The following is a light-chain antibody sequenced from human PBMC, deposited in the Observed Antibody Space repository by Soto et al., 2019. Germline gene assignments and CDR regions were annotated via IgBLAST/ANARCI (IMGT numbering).Light chain of an antibody. CDR2: DTS. J-gene: IGKJ5*01. CDR1: QTVSGL. V-gene: IGKV3-11*01. Sequence: EIVLTQSPATLSLSPGERATLSCRTSQTVSGLLNWYQQRPGQAPRLLIFDTSNRATDIPARFSGSGSGTDFILTISSLDPEDFGVYFCQQRRSWPLTFGHGTRVDIK. CDR3: QQRRSWPLT.